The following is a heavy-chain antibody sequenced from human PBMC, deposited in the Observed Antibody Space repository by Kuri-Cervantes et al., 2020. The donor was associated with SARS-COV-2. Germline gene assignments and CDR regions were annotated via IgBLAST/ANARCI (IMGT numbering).Heavy chain of an antibody. D-gene: IGHD2-2*02. CDR2: ISSSSSYI. V-gene: IGHV3-21*01. J-gene: IGHJ3*02. CDR1: GFTFSSYS. Sequence: GGSLRLSCAASGFTFSSYSMNWVRQAPGKGLKWVSSISSSSSYIYYADSVKGRFTISRDNAKNSLYLQMNSLRAEDTAVYYCARALLCSSTSCYTDAFDIWGQGTMVTVSS. CDR3: ARALLCSSTSCYTDAFDI.